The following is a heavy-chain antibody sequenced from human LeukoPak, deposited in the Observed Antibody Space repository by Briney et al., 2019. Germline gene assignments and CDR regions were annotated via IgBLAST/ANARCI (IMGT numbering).Heavy chain of an antibody. D-gene: IGHD3-9*01. CDR1: GYTFTSYG. J-gene: IGHJ4*02. CDR2: ISAYNGNT. Sequence: ASVKVSCKASGYTFTSYGISWVRQAPGQGLEWMGRISAYNGNTNYAQKLQGRVTMTTDTSTSTAYMELRSLRSDDTAVYYCARDRYDILTGYHYFDYWGQGTLVTVSS. CDR3: ARDRYDILTGYHYFDY. V-gene: IGHV1-18*01.